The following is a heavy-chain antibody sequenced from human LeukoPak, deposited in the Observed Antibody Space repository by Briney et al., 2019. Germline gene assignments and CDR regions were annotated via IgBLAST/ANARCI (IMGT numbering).Heavy chain of an antibody. CDR3: AKPRGEEWLVGLYDAFDI. CDR1: GFTFSSYA. Sequence: PGGSLRLSCAASGFTFSSYAMSWVRQASGKGLEWVSVISGSDGSTYYADSVKGRFTISRDNSKNTLYLQMNSLRAEDTAVFYCAKPRGEEWLVGLYDAFDIWGQGTMVTVSS. CDR2: ISGSDGST. J-gene: IGHJ3*02. V-gene: IGHV3-23*01. D-gene: IGHD6-19*01.